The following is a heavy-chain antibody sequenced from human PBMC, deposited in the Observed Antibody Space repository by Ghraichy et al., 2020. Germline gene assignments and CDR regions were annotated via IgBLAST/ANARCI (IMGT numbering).Heavy chain of an antibody. CDR2: ISGSGGST. V-gene: IGHV3-23*01. CDR1: GFTFSSYA. Sequence: GGSLRLSCAASGFTFSSYAMSWVRQAPGKGLEWVSAISGSGGSTYYADSVKGRFTISRDNSKNTLYLQMNSLRAEDTAVYYCAKDPGHGDDILTGYLAGNYFDYWGQGTLVTVSS. D-gene: IGHD3-9*01. J-gene: IGHJ4*02. CDR3: AKDPGHGDDILTGYLAGNYFDY.